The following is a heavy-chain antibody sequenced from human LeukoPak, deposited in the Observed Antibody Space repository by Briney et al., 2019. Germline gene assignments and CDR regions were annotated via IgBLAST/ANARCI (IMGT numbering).Heavy chain of an antibody. CDR1: GFTFSSYA. Sequence: GGSLRLSCAASGFTFSSYAMSWVRQAPGKGLEWVSAITGDGIITYYADSVKGRFTISRDNSKNMLYLQMNSLRAEDTAVYYCAKESRTIAVAGADYWGQGTLVTVSS. CDR3: AKESRTIAVAGADY. D-gene: IGHD6-19*01. CDR2: ITGDGIIT. J-gene: IGHJ4*02. V-gene: IGHV3-23*01.